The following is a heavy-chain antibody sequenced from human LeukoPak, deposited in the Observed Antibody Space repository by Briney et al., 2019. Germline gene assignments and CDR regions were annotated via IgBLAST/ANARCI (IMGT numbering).Heavy chain of an antibody. D-gene: IGHD6-13*01. CDR3: AKDATSSWSAPFDY. V-gene: IGHV3-23*01. J-gene: IGHJ4*02. CDR2: ISGGGGLT. CDR1: GFTFSNYA. Sequence: QPGGSLRLSCAASGFTFSNYAMTWVRQAPGKGLEWVSSISGGGGLTYYADSVKGRFTISRENSKNTLYLQVNSLRAEDTAKYYCAKDATSSWSAPFDYWGQGTLVTVSS.